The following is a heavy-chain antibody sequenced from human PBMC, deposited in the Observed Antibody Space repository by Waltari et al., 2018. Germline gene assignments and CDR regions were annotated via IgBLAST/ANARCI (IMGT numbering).Heavy chain of an antibody. CDR2: IYHSGST. Sequence: QVQLQESGPGLVKPSETLSLPCAVSGYSISSGYYWGWTRQPPGKGLEWIGSIYHSGSTYYNPSLKSRVTISVDTSKNQFSLKLSSVTAADTAVYYCARASITMIVVVVFDYWGQGTLVTVSS. J-gene: IGHJ4*02. V-gene: IGHV4-38-2*01. D-gene: IGHD3-22*01. CDR3: ARASITMIVVVVFDY. CDR1: GYSISSGYY.